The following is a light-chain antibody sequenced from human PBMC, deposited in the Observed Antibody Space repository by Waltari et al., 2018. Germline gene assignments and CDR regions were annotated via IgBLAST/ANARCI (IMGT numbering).Light chain of an antibody. CDR2: GAS. V-gene: IGKV3-15*01. CDR3: QQYNNLWT. Sequence: EIVMTQSPATLPVSPGERDTLSCRASQSVSSNLAWYQQKPGQAPRLLIYGASTRATGIPARFSGSGSGTEFTLTISSLQSEGFAVYYCQQYNNLWTFGQGTKVEIK. CDR1: QSVSSN. J-gene: IGKJ1*01.